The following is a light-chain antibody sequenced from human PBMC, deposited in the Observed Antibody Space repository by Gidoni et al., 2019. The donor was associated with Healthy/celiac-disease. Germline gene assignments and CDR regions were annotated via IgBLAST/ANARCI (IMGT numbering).Light chain of an antibody. V-gene: IGLV1-47*01. CDR2: RNN. CDR1: SSNIGSNY. CDR3: AAWDDSLPEVV. J-gene: IGLJ2*01. Sequence: QSVLTQPPSASGTPGQRVTISCSGSSSNIGSNYVYWYHQLPGTAPKLLIYRNNQRPSGVPDRFSGSKSGTSASLAISGLRSEDEADYYCAAWDDSLPEVVFGGGTKLTVL.